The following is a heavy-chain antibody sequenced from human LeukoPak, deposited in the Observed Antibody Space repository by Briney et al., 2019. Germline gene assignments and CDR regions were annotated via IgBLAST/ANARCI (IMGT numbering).Heavy chain of an antibody. CDR3: ARPIVVVTAIRGGWFDP. J-gene: IGHJ5*02. V-gene: IGHV4-39*01. Sequence: PSETLSLTCTVSGVSISSSNSYWGWIRQPPGKGLEWIGSIYYSGSTYYNPSLKSRVTISVDTSKNQFSLKLSSVTAADTAVYYCARPIVVVTAIRGGWFDPWGQGTLVTVSS. CDR2: IYYSGST. CDR1: GVSISSSNSY. D-gene: IGHD2-21*02.